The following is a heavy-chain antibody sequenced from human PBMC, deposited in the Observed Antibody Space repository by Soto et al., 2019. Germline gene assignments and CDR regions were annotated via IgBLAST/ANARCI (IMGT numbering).Heavy chain of an antibody. V-gene: IGHV1-69*13. J-gene: IGHJ5*02. Sequence: SSVKVSCKASGGTFSSYAISWVRQAPGQGLEWMGGIIPIFGTANYAQKFQGRVTITADESTSTAYMELSSLRTEDTAVYYCASPKFRFWQQLDPWGQGTLVTVSS. CDR2: IIPIFGTA. CDR1: GGTFSSYA. D-gene: IGHD3-3*01. CDR3: ASPKFRFWQQLDP.